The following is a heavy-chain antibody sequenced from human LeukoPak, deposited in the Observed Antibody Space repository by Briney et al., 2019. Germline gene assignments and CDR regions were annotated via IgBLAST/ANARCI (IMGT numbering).Heavy chain of an antibody. J-gene: IGHJ5*02. CDR2: INPNSGAT. D-gene: IGHD3-10*02. Sequence: ASVKVSCKASGYTFTGYSMHWVRQAPGQGLEWMGWINPNSGATNSAQKFKGWVTMTRDTSISTVYMELSRLRSDDTAVYYCARGGFPCSVLDNRFDPWGQGTLVTVSS. CDR3: ARGGFPCSVLDNRFDP. CDR1: GYTFTGYS. V-gene: IGHV1-2*04.